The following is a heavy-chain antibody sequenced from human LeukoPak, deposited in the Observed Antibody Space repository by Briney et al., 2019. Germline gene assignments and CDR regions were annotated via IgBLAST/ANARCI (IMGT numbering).Heavy chain of an antibody. CDR1: GGSISSYY. Sequence: SETLSLTCTVSGGSISSYYWSWIRQPPGKGLEWIGYIYYSGSTNYNPSLKSRVTISVDTSKNQFSLQLNSVTPEDTAVYYCARVELGRNLDYWGQGTLVTVSS. CDR3: ARVELGRNLDY. CDR2: IYYSGST. D-gene: IGHD6-6*01. J-gene: IGHJ4*02. V-gene: IGHV4-59*12.